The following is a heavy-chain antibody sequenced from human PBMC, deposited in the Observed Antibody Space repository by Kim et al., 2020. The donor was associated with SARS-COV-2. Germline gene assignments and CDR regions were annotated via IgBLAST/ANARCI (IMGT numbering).Heavy chain of an antibody. V-gene: IGHV3-23*01. D-gene: IGHD4-4*01. CDR2: IHGGGETT. J-gene: IGHJ4*02. CDR1: GFTFKNHA. CDR3: ARSLDDYTSFDY. Sequence: GGSLRLSCTASGFTFKNHAFSWVRQAPGMGLEWVSTIHGGGETTYYPDSVKGRFTIFRDNSRNSLYLQMNSLRAEDTAIYYCARSLDDYTSFDYWGPGT.